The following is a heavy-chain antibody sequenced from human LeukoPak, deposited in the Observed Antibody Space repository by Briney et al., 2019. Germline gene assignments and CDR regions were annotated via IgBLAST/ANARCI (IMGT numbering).Heavy chain of an antibody. CDR2: INNDGSST. Sequence: GGSLRLSCATSGFTFSRYWMHWVRQAPGEGLVWVSRINNDGSSTTYAGSVKGRFTISRDNAENTLYLQMNSLKIEDTAVYYCITDPYDWGQGTLVTVSS. V-gene: IGHV3-74*01. D-gene: IGHD3-22*01. J-gene: IGHJ4*02. CDR1: GFTFSRYW. CDR3: ITDPYD.